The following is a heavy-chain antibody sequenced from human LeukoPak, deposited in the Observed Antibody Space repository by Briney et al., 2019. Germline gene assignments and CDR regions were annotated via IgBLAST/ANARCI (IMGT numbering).Heavy chain of an antibody. J-gene: IGHJ4*02. CDR3: AKAASPITRYFDY. CDR2: VGTDAKTA. V-gene: IGHV3-23*01. CDR1: GFTFSSYA. Sequence: GGSLRLSCAASGFTFSSYAMSWVRQAPGKGLEWVSVVGTDAKTAYYADSVKGRFTISRDNSKNTLYLQLDSLRAEDTALYYCAKAASPITRYFDYWGQGTLVTVSS. D-gene: IGHD3-3*01.